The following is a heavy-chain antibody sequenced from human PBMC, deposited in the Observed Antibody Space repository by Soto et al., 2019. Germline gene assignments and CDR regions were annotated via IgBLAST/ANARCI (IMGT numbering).Heavy chain of an antibody. CDR2: IIPIFGTA. CDR3: ARGVSGLPEHPENYYYYYGMDV. V-gene: IGHV1-69*13. J-gene: IGHJ6*02. Sequence: ASVKVSCKASGGTFSSYAISWVRQAPGQGLEWMGGIIPIFGTANYAQKFQGRVTITADESTSTAYMELSSLRSEDTAVYYCARGVSGLPEHPENYYYYYGMDVWGQGTTVTVSS. D-gene: IGHD2-15*01. CDR1: GGTFSSYA.